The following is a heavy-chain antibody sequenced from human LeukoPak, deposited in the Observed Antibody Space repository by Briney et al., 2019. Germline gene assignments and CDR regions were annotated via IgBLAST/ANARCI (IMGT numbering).Heavy chain of an antibody. J-gene: IGHJ4*02. D-gene: IGHD6-13*01. CDR1: GFTFSDDY. Sequence: GGSLRLSCAASGFTFSDDYMSWIRQAPGKGLEWVSYISSSGSSIYYGDSVKGRFTISRDNAKNSLYLQMNSLRADDTATYYCARLKYTSSWHYFFDDWGQGTLVTVSS. CDR3: ARLKYTSSWHYFFDD. V-gene: IGHV3-11*04. CDR2: ISSSGSSI.